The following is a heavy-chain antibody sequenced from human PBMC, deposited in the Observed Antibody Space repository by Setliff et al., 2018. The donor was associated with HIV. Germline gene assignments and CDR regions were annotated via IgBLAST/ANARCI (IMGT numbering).Heavy chain of an antibody. V-gene: IGHV1-2*06. D-gene: IGHD3-3*01. CDR2: IKPNSGGT. CDR3: ARAPTLFGVEYYYYFGMDV. J-gene: IGHJ6*02. Sequence: ASVKVSCKASGYSFTGYYMHWVRQAPGQGLEWMGRIKPNSGGTNYAQKFQDRVTMTRDTSVNIAYMQLSRLRSDDTAVYYCARAPTLFGVEYYYYFGMDVWGQGTTVTVSS. CDR1: GYSFTGYY.